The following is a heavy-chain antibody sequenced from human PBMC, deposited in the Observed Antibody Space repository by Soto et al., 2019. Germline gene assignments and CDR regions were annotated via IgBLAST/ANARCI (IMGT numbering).Heavy chain of an antibody. CDR3: ARDHSSVDHYFDY. V-gene: IGHV3-30-3*01. J-gene: IGHJ4*02. CDR2: ISYDGSNK. Sequence: GGSLRLSCAASGFTFSSYAMHWVRQAPGKGLEWVAVISYDGSNKYYADSVKGRFTISRDNSKNTLYLQMNSLRAEDTAVYYCARDHSSVDHYFDYWGQGTLVTVSS. D-gene: IGHD5-12*01. CDR1: GFTFSSYA.